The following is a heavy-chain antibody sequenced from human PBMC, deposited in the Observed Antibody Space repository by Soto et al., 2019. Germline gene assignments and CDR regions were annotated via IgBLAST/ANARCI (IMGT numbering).Heavy chain of an antibody. D-gene: IGHD2-21*01. CDR1: GYSFTSYW. J-gene: IGHJ6*01. CDR2: IYPGDSDT. CDR3: GGRRLSCFGLEYYFYGMGV. V-gene: IGHV5-51*01. Sequence: LGESLKISCKGSGYSFTSYWIGWVRQMPGKGLEWMGIIYPGDSDTRYSPSFQGQVTISADKSISTAYLQWSSLKASDTAMYYCGGRRLSCFGLEYYFYGMGVWGPRNTVTV.